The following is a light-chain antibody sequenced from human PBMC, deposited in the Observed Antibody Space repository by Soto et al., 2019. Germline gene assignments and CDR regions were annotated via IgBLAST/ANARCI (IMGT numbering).Light chain of an antibody. CDR1: QDISNY. CDR2: AAS. Sequence: DIQMTQSPSSLSASVGDRVTITCQASQDISNYLNWYQQKPGKAPKLLIFAASSLQSGVPSRFSGSGSGTEFTLAISSLQPEDFATYYCQQSYNTLAFGPGTKVDIK. V-gene: IGKV1-39*01. CDR3: QQSYNTLA. J-gene: IGKJ3*01.